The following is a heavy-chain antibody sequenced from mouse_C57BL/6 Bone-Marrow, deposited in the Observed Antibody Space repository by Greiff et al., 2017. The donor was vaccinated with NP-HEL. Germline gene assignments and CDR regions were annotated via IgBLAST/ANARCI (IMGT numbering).Heavy chain of an antibody. Sequence: VQLQQSVAELVRPGASVKLSCTASGFTIKNTYMHWVKQRPEQGLAWIGRIDPANGNTKYAPKFQGKATITADPYSNTAYLQLSSLTSEDTAIYYCARNGNYGYFDVWGTGTTVTVSS. J-gene: IGHJ1*03. CDR1: GFTIKNTY. CDR3: ARNGNYGYFDV. V-gene: IGHV14-3*01. D-gene: IGHD2-1*01. CDR2: IDPANGNT.